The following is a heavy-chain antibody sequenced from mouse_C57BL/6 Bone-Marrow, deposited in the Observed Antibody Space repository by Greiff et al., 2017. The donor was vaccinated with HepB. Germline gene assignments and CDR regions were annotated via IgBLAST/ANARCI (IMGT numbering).Heavy chain of an antibody. V-gene: IGHV5-4*01. CDR3: ARDHRVDWYFDV. J-gene: IGHJ1*03. CDR2: ISDGGSYT. Sequence: EVQLVESGGGLVKPGGSLKLSCAASGFTFSSYAMSWVRQTPDKRLEWVATISDGGSYTYYPDNVKGRFTISRDNAKNNLYLQMSHLKSEDTAMYYCARDHRVDWYFDVWGTGTTVTVSS. CDR1: GFTFSSYA.